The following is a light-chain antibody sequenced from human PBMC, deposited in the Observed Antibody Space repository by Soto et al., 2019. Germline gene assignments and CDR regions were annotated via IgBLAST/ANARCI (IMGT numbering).Light chain of an antibody. CDR3: QQYDSYSLT. J-gene: IGKJ4*01. V-gene: IGKV1-5*03. Sequence: DIQMTQSPSTLSASVGDTVTITCRASQSISSWLAWYQQKPGKAPKLLIQKASTLESGVPSRFSGSGSATEFTLTISSLQPDDFANYFCQQYDSYSLTFGGGTRVEIK. CDR2: KAS. CDR1: QSISSW.